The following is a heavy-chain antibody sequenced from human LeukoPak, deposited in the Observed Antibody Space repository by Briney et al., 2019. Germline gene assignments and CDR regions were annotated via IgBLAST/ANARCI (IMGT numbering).Heavy chain of an antibody. CDR2: INYSGST. D-gene: IGHD2-21*01. CDR1: GVSISSGGYY. Sequence: PSQTLSLTCTVSGVSISSGGYYWSCIRQHPGKGLEWIGYINYSGSTYYNPSLKGRVTISVDTSKNQFSLKLSSVTAADTAVYYCARFDVVGLYYFDPWGQGTLVTVSS. V-gene: IGHV4-31*03. CDR3: ARFDVVGLYYFDP. J-gene: IGHJ4*02.